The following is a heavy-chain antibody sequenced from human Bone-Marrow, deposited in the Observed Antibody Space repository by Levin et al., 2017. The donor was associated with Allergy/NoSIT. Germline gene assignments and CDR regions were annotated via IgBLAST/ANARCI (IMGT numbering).Heavy chain of an antibody. CDR2: ITSSGSPI. D-gene: IGHD3-3*01. V-gene: IGHV3-11*01. CDR3: ARQSSYYDFCGVY. Sequence: GGSLRLSCAASGFTFGDYYMSWIRQAPGKGLEWISYITSSGSPISYADSVKGRFTISRDNAKNSLYLQMNSLRADDTAVYYCARQSSYYDFCGVYWGLGTLVTVSS. CDR1: GFTFGDYY. J-gene: IGHJ4*02.